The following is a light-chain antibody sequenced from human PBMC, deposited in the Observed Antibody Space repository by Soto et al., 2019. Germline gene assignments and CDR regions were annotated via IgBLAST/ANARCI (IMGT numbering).Light chain of an antibody. Sequence: IQGTQSPSSLSASVGDRVTITCRTSQGISNYLNWYQQKPWKAHKLMIYATSSLQSGVPSRFSGSGSGTDFTLTISSLQPEDFATYYGQQSYSTPSITFGQGTRVEIK. V-gene: IGKV1-39*01. CDR3: QQSYSTPSIT. J-gene: IGKJ5*01. CDR2: ATS. CDR1: QGISNY.